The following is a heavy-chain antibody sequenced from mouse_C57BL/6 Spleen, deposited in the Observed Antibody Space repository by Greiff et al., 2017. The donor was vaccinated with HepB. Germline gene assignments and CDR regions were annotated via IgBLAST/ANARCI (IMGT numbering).Heavy chain of an antibody. V-gene: IGHV1-18*01. CDR2: INPNNGGT. J-gene: IGHJ3*01. D-gene: IGHD2-4*01. Sequence: VQLQQSGPELVKPGASVKIPCKASGYTFTDYNMDWVKQSHGKSLEWIGDINPNNGGTIYNQKFKGKATLTVDKSSSTAYMELRSLTSEDTAVYYCARSGYDYDWGWFAYWGQGTLVTVSA. CDR3: ARSGYDYDWGWFAY. CDR1: GYTFTDYN.